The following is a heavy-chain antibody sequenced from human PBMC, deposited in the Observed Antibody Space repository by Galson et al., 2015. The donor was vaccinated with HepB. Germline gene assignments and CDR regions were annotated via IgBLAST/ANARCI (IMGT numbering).Heavy chain of an antibody. D-gene: IGHD4-17*01. CDR1: GFTFGDYV. J-gene: IGHJ6*02. Sequence: SLRLSCAASGFTFGDYVMSWVRQAPGKGLEWVGFIRNKAYGGTTEDAASGKCRFSISSDDSTGNAQLQIKSPKTEDTAVYYCITSLLSVKVDNHYYYYGMYVWGQGTTVTVSS. V-gene: IGHV3-49*04. CDR3: ITSLLSVKVDNHYYYYGMYV. CDR2: IRNKAYGGTT.